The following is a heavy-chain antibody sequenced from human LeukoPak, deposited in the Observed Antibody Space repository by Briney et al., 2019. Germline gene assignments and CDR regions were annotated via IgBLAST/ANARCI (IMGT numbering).Heavy chain of an antibody. CDR3: ARGKGEFDY. V-gene: IGHV3-7*04. CDR2: IKQDGSEK. J-gene: IGHJ4*02. CDR1: GFTFSSYW. Sequence: PGGSLRLSCAASGFTFSSYWMSWVRQAPGEGLEGVANIKQDGSEKYYVDSVKGRFTISRDNAKNSLYLQMNSLRAEDTAVYCCARGKGEFDYWGQGTLVTVSS.